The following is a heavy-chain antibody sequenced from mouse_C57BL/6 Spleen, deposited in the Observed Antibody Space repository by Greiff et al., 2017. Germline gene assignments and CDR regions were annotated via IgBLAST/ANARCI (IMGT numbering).Heavy chain of an antibody. D-gene: IGHD3-2*02. CDR3: SPTAQAMWFAY. J-gene: IGHJ3*01. CDR1: GFNIKEYY. CDR2: IDPEDGET. Sequence: VQLQQSGAELVKPGASVKLSCTASGFNIKEYYMHWVKQRTEQGLEWIGRIDPEDGETKYAPPFQGKATITAYTSSTTAYLQLSSLTSEDTAVYYCSPTAQAMWFAYWGQGTLVTVCA. V-gene: IGHV14-2*01.